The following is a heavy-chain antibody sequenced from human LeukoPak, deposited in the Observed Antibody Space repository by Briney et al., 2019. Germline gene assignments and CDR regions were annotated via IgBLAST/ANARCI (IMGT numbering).Heavy chain of an antibody. Sequence: TSQTLSLTCTVSGGSISSGGYYWSWIRQHPGKGLEWIGYIYYSGSTYYNPSLKSRVTISVDTSKNQFSLKLSSVTAADTAVYYCATSEHNSGSYWDYWGQGTLVTVSS. J-gene: IGHJ4*02. CDR1: GGSISSGGYY. CDR2: IYYSGST. CDR3: ATSEHNSGSYWDY. V-gene: IGHV4-31*03. D-gene: IGHD1-26*01.